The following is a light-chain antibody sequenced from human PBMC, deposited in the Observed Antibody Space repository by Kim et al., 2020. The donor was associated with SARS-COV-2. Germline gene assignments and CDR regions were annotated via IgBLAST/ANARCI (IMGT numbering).Light chain of an antibody. CDR2: AAS. J-gene: IGKJ4*01. Sequence: DTQMTQSPSSLSASVGDRVTTTCRPSQRISNFLSWYQQKSGRAPKLLIYAASSLQSGVPSRFSGSGSGTDFTLTISSLQPEDFATYYCQQYYYSPLTFGGGTKVDIK. V-gene: IGKV1-39*01. CDR1: QRISNF. CDR3: QQYYYSPLT.